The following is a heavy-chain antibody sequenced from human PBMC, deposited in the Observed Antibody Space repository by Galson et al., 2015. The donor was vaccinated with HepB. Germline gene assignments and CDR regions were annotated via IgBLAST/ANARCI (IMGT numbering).Heavy chain of an antibody. V-gene: IGHV1-69*02. D-gene: IGHD3-22*01. Sequence: SVKVSCKASGGTFSSYTISWVRQAPGQGLEWMGRIIPILGIANYAQKFQGRVTITADKSTSTAYMELSSLRSEDTAVYYCASPSYDSSGYYSHWGQGTLVTVSS. CDR2: IIPILGIA. CDR1: GGTFSSYT. CDR3: ASPSYDSSGYYSH. J-gene: IGHJ1*01.